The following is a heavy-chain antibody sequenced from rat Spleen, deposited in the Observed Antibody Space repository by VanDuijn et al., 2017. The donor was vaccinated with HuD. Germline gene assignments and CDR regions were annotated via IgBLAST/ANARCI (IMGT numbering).Heavy chain of an antibody. CDR1: GFIFRDYY. V-gene: IGHV5-25*01. CDR3: TRGIYYGYNAFVY. D-gene: IGHD1-9*01. CDR2: ITAGGTT. Sequence: EVQLVESGGGLVQPGRSLKLSCAASGFIFRDYYMAWVRQAPKKGLEWVASITAGGTTNYPDSVKGRISISRDNAKSTLYVQLNSLRSEDTATYFCTRGIYYGYNAFVYWGQGTLVTVSS. J-gene: IGHJ3*01.